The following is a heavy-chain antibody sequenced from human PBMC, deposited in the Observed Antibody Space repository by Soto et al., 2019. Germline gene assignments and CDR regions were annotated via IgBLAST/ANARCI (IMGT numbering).Heavy chain of an antibody. CDR1: GFTFSSYE. D-gene: IGHD3-16*01. V-gene: IGHV3-48*03. CDR2: ISSSGSTI. CDR3: ARDGGSKPFDP. Sequence: PGESLRLSCAASGFTFSSYEMNWVRQAPGKGLEWVSYISSSGSTIYYADSVKGRFTISRDNAKNSLYLQMNSLRAEDTAVYYCARDGGSKPFDPWGQGTLVTVSS. J-gene: IGHJ5*02.